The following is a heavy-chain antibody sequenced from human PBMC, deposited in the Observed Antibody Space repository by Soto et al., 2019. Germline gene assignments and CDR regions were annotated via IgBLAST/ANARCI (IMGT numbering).Heavy chain of an antibody. J-gene: IGHJ4*02. D-gene: IGHD3-10*01. CDR2: ISGSGGST. CDR1: GFTFSSYA. Sequence: GGSLRLSCAASGFTFSSYAMSWVRQAPGKGLEWVSAISGSGGSTYYADSVKGRFTVSRDNSKNTLYLQMNSLRAEDTAVYYCAKLSTMVRGVITQPFDYWGQGTLVTVSS. CDR3: AKLSTMVRGVITQPFDY. V-gene: IGHV3-23*01.